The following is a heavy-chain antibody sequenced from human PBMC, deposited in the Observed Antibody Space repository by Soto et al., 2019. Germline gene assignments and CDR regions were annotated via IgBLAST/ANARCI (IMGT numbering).Heavy chain of an antibody. V-gene: IGHV4-31*03. CDR1: GGSISSGGYY. CDR3: ARGQSTTTYYYDSSPDAFDI. Sequence: SETLSLTCTVSGGSISSGGYYWSWIRQHPGKGLEWIGYIYYSGSTYYNPSLKSRVTISVDTSKNQFSLKLSSVTAADTAVYYCARGQSTTTYYYDSSPDAFDIWGQGTMVTVSS. J-gene: IGHJ3*02. D-gene: IGHD3-22*01. CDR2: IYYSGST.